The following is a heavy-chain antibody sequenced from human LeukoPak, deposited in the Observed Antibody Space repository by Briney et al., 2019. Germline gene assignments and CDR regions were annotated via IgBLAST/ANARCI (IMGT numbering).Heavy chain of an antibody. CDR2: INPDGSTT. CDR3: ARGRYGDYH. J-gene: IGHJ4*02. V-gene: IGHV3-74*01. Sequence: GGSLRLSCAASGFTFSSYAMSWVRQAPGKGLVWVSGINPDGSTTTYADSVKGRFTISRENAKSTLYLHMNILRVEDTAVYYCARGRYGDYHWGQGILVTVSS. CDR1: GFTFSSYA. D-gene: IGHD4-17*01.